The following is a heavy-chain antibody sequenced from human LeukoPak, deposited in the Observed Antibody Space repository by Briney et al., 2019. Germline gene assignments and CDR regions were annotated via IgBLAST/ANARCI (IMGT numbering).Heavy chain of an antibody. Sequence: SETLSLTCTVSGGSIGSGSYYWSWIRQPAGEGLEWIGRIYTSGSTNYNPSLKSRVTISVDTSKNQFSLKLSSVTAADTAVYYCARDFLTGTVFGVVHNWFDPWGQGTLVTVSS. CDR1: GGSIGSGSYY. J-gene: IGHJ5*02. D-gene: IGHD3-3*01. CDR3: ARDFLTGTVFGVVHNWFDP. V-gene: IGHV4-61*02. CDR2: IYTSGST.